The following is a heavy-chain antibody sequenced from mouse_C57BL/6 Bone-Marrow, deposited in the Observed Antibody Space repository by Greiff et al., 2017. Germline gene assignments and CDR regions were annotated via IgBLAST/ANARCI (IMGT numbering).Heavy chain of an antibody. V-gene: IGHV1-85*01. Sequence: VQLQESGPELVKPGASVKLSCKASGYTFTSYDINWVQQRPGQGLAWIGWIYPRDGSTKYNEKFKGKATLTVDTSSSTAYMELHSLTSEDSAVYVCAREGNWDRNYFDYWGQGTTLTVSA. CDR2: IYPRDGST. J-gene: IGHJ2*01. D-gene: IGHD4-1*01. CDR3: AREGNWDRNYFDY. CDR1: GYTFTSYD.